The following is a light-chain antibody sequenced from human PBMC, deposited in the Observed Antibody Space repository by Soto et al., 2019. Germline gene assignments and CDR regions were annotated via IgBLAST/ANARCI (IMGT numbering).Light chain of an antibody. V-gene: IGKV1-13*02. J-gene: IGKJ5*01. Sequence: AIQLSQSPSSLSASVGDRVTITCRASQGITSALAWYRQKPGKTPEVLIYDASSLESGVPSRFSGSGSGTEFTLTISSLQPEDFATYYCHQYNTYPLTFGQGTRLEIK. CDR3: HQYNTYPLT. CDR2: DAS. CDR1: QGITSA.